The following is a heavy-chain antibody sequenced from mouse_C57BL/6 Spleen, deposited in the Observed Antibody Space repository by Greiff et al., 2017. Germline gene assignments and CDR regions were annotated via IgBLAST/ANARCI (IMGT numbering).Heavy chain of an antibody. D-gene: IGHD2-10*02. CDR3: ARRGYGNGDYFDD. CDR1: GYTFTDYY. Sequence: VQLQQSGPVLVKPGASVKMSCKASGYTFTDYYMNWVKQSHGKSLEWIGVINPYNGGTSYNQKFKGKATLTVDKSSSTAYMELNSLTSEDSAVYYCARRGYGNGDYFDDWGQGTTLTVSS. V-gene: IGHV1-19*01. CDR2: INPYNGGT. J-gene: IGHJ2*01.